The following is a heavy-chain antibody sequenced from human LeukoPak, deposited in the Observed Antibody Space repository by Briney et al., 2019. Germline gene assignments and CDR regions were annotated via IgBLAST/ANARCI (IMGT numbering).Heavy chain of an antibody. D-gene: IGHD3-10*01. V-gene: IGHV4-39*01. J-gene: IGHJ4*02. CDR3: ARRPEIYGSGSYFDY. Sequence: PSETLSLTCTVSGGSISSSSYYWGWIRQPPRKGLEWIGSIYYSGSTYYNPSLKSRVTISVDTSRNQFSLKLSSVTAADTAVYYCARRPEIYGSGSYFDYWGQGTLLTVSS. CDR1: GGSISSSSYY. CDR2: IYYSGST.